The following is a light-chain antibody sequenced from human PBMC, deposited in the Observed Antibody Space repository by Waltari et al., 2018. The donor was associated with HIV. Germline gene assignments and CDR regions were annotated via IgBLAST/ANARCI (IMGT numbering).Light chain of an antibody. CDR3: ASFTGDSTLL. Sequence: SAVTQPASVSGLPGPSITISCTGDDTDFGLYNFVSWFQQHPGKLPRFILYDVDSLAAGISARCSGSKSGHTASLHISGLRAEDEADYYCASFTGDSTLLFGEGTKVTVL. CDR1: DTDFGLYNF. J-gene: IGLJ3*02. CDR2: DVD. V-gene: IGLV2-14*03.